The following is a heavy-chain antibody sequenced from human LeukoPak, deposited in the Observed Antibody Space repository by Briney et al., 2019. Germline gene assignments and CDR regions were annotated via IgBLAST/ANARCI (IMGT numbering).Heavy chain of an antibody. J-gene: IGHJ4*02. CDR1: GGSFSGYY. Sequence: SETLSLTCAVYGGSFSGYYWSWIRQPPGKGLEWIGEINHSRSTNYNPSLKSRVTISVDTSKNQFSLKLSSVTAADTAVYYCASWSEMATINYWGQGTLVTVSS. D-gene: IGHD5-24*01. V-gene: IGHV4-34*01. CDR3: ASWSEMATINY. CDR2: INHSRST.